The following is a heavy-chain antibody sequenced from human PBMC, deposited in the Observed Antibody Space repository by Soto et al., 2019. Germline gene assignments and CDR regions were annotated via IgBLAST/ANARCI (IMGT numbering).Heavy chain of an antibody. CDR3: ASELGYCSSTSCYTGVY. CDR2: INPNSGGT. Sequence: ASVKVSCKASGYTFTGYYMHWVRQAPGQGLEWMGWINPNSGGTNYAQKFQGRVTMTRDTSISTAYMELSRLRSEDTAVYYCASELGYCSSTSCYTGVYWGQGTLVTVSS. V-gene: IGHV1-2*02. D-gene: IGHD2-2*02. J-gene: IGHJ4*02. CDR1: GYTFTGYY.